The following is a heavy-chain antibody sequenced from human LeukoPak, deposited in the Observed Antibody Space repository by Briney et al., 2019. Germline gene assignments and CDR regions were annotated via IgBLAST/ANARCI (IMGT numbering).Heavy chain of an antibody. J-gene: IGHJ4*02. Sequence: SGPTLVKPTQTLTLTCTFSGFSLSTSGMCVSWIRQPPGKALEWLARIDWDDDKYYSTSLKTRLTISKDTSKNQVVLTMTNMDPVDTATYYCARLYYYDSSGYLPDYWGQGTLVTVSS. CDR1: GFSLSTSGMC. CDR3: ARLYYYDSSGYLPDY. CDR2: IDWDDDK. D-gene: IGHD3-22*01. V-gene: IGHV2-70*11.